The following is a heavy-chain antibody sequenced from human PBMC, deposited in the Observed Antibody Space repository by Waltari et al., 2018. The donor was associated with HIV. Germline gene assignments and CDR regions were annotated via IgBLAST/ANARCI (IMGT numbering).Heavy chain of an antibody. D-gene: IGHD1-26*01. CDR1: GFTFSSYD. Sequence: EVQLVESGGGLVQPGGSLRLSCAASGFTFSSYDMHWVRQATGKGLEWVSAIGTAGDTYYPGSVKGRFTISRENAKNSLYLQMNSLRAGDTAVYYCARGGFSGRTFDYWGQGTLVTVSS. CDR2: IGTAGDT. V-gene: IGHV3-13*01. J-gene: IGHJ4*02. CDR3: ARGGFSGRTFDY.